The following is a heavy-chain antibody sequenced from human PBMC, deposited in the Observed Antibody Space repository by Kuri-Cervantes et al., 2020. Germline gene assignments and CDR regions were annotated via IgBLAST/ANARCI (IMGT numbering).Heavy chain of an antibody. D-gene: IGHD6-19*01. J-gene: IGHJ4*02. Sequence: SVKVSCKASGYTFTSYDINWVRQATGQGLEWMGGIIPIFGTANYAQKFQGRVTITADESTSTAYMELSSLRSEDTAVYYCARDRRAGSSGWYGTDYWGQGTLVTVSS. V-gene: IGHV1-69*13. CDR3: ARDRRAGSSGWYGTDY. CDR2: IIPIFGTA. CDR1: GYTFTSYD.